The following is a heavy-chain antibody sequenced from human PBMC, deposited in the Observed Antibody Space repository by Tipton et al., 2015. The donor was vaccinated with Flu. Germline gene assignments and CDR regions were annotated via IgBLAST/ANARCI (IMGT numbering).Heavy chain of an antibody. V-gene: IGHV3-30*02. CDR2: IRYDGSNK. D-gene: IGHD6-6*01. Sequence: SLRLSCAASGFTFSSYGMHWVRQAPGKGLEWVAFIRYDGSNKYYADSVKGRFTISRDNSKNTLYLQMNSLRAEDTAVYYCASAKGSSSSYFDYWGKGTLVTVSA. CDR3: ASAKGSSSSYFDY. CDR1: GFTFSSYG. J-gene: IGHJ4*02.